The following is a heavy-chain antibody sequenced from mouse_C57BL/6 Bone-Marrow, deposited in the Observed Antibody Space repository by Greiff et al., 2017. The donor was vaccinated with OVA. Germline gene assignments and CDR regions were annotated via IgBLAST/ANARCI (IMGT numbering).Heavy chain of an antibody. D-gene: IGHD4-1*01. Sequence: EVQLQQSGPELVKPGASVKISCKASGYTFTDYYMNWVKQSHGKSLEWIGDINPNNGGTSYNQKLKGKATLTVDKSSSTDYMELRSLTSEDSAGYYCARSDWDDWFAYWGQGTLVTVSA. CDR3: ARSDWDDWFAY. CDR2: INPNNGGT. V-gene: IGHV1-26*01. J-gene: IGHJ3*01. CDR1: GYTFTDYY.